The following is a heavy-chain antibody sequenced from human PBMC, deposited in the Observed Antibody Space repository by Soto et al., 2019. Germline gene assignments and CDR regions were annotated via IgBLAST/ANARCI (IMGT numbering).Heavy chain of an antibody. J-gene: IGHJ5*02. Sequence: SVKVSCKASGGTFSSYAISWVRQAPGQGLEWMGGIIPIFGTANYAQKFQGRVTITADESTSTAYMELSSLRSEGTAVYYCASIHDYRGICFDPWGQGTLVTVSS. V-gene: IGHV1-69*13. CDR2: IIPIFGTA. D-gene: IGHD4-4*01. CDR3: ASIHDYRGICFDP. CDR1: GGTFSSYA.